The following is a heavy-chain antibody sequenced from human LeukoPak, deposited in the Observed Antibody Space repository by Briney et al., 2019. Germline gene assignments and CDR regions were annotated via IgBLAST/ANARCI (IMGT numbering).Heavy chain of an antibody. V-gene: IGHV4-30-4*01. CDR2: IYYSGST. CDR1: GGSISSGDYY. J-gene: IGHJ4*02. Sequence: SQTLSLTCTVSGGSISSGDYYWSWIRQPPGKGLEWIGYIYYSGSTYYNPSLKSRVTISVDTSKNQFSLKLSSVTAADTAVYYCARGFGLNYLAGDYWGQGTLVTVSS. CDR3: ARGFGLNYLAGDY. D-gene: IGHD3-16*01.